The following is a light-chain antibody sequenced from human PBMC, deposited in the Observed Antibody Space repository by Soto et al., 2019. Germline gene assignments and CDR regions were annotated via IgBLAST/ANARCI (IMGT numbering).Light chain of an antibody. CDR2: DAS. CDR1: QTMSTY. V-gene: IGKV1-39*01. J-gene: IGKJ2*01. Sequence: DIQLTQSPSSLSASVGDRVIIACRASQTMSTYLNWYQQKPGKAPKLLIFDASTLQSGVPSRFSGSGSGTDFSLTISNLQPEDFATYFCQQSYQSPQTFGHGTKLKIK. CDR3: QQSYQSPQT.